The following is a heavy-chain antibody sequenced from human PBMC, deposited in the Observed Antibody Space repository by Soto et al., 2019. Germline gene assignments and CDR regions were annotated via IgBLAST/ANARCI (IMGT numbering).Heavy chain of an antibody. J-gene: IGHJ6*02. D-gene: IGHD3-16*01. V-gene: IGHV3-53*01. Sequence: GGSLRLSCAASGFTVSRDDMSWVRQAPGKGLEWVSVIYKGDRTYDADSGKGRFTISRDKSKNTLYLQMNSLRVEDTAVYYWAKDWGQDVWGQGTTVTVSS. CDR1: GFTVSRDD. CDR2: IYKGDRT. CDR3: AKDWGQDV.